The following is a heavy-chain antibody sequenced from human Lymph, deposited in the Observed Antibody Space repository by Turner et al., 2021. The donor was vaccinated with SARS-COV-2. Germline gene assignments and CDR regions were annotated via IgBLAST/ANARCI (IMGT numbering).Heavy chain of an antibody. Sequence: QVHLVQSGAEVKKPGASVKVSCKAPGYTFTSYDINWVRQATGQGLEWMGWMNPNSGNTGYAQKFQGRVTMTRNTSISTAYMELSSMRYEDTAVYYCARGRYSGGGMDVWGQGTTVTVSS. CDR2: MNPNSGNT. CDR1: GYTFTSYD. V-gene: IGHV1-8*02. D-gene: IGHD1-26*01. CDR3: ARGRYSGGGMDV. J-gene: IGHJ6*02.